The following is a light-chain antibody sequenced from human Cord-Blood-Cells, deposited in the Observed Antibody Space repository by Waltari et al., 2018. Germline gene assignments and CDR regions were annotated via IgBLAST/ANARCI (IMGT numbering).Light chain of an antibody. Sequence: QSVLTQPPSASGTPGQRVTISCSGSSSNIGSNYVYWYQQLPGTAPKLPIYRNNQRPSGVPDRFSGSKSGTSASLAIRGLRSEDEADYYCAAWDDSLSGRVFGGGTKLTVL. CDR3: AAWDDSLSGRV. CDR1: SSNIGSNY. CDR2: RNN. V-gene: IGLV1-47*01. J-gene: IGLJ3*02.